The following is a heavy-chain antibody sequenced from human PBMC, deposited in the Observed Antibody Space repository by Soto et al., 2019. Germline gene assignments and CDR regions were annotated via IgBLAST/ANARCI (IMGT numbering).Heavy chain of an antibody. J-gene: IGHJ3*02. D-gene: IGHD2-21*02. CDR2: ISYDGSNK. V-gene: IGHV3-30*18. CDR1: GFTFSSYG. CDR3: AKGGCGGDCYPSSGAFDI. Sequence: GGSLRLSCAASGFTFSSYGMHWVRQAPGKGLEWVAVISYDGSNKYYADSVKGRFTISRDNSKNTLYLQMNSLRAEDTAVYYCAKGGCGGDCYPSSGAFDIWGQGTMVTVSS.